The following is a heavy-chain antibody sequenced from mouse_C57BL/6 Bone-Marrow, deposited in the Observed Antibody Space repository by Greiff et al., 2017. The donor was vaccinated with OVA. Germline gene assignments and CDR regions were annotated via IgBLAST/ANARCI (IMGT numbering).Heavy chain of an antibody. Sequence: EVQLQQSGPVLVKPGASVKIPCKASGYTFTDYNMDWVKQSHGKSLEWIGDINPNNGGTIYNQKFKGKATLTVYKSSHTAYMELRSLTSKDTAVYYCARDHYWYFDVWGTGTTVTVSS. CDR1: GYTFTDYN. V-gene: IGHV1-18*01. CDR3: ARDHYWYFDV. CDR2: INPNNGGT. J-gene: IGHJ1*03.